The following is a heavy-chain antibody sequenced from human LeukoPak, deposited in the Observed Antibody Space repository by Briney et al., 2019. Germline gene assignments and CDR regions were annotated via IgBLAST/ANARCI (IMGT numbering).Heavy chain of an antibody. CDR3: ARGFRAAALYYFDY. J-gene: IGHJ4*02. CDR1: GYTFTGYY. D-gene: IGHD6-13*01. CDR2: INPNSGGT. Sequence: EASLNVSCTASGYTFTGYYMHWVRHAPRHRLEWMGRINPNSGGTNYAQKFQGRVTMTRDTSISTAYMELSRLRSDDTAVYYCARGFRAAALYYFDYWAQGTLVTVSS. V-gene: IGHV1-2*06.